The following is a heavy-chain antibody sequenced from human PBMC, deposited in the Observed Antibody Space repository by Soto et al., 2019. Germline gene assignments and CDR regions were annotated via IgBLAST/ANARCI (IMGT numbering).Heavy chain of an antibody. Sequence: EVQLLESGGDLVQPGGSLRLSCSASGFTFSNYDMSWVRQAPGKGLAWVSAISHSGRGTYYADSVEGRFTISRDNSKNTVYLQMNSLRVEDTAIYYCARVTEEHDRASSWFDPWGQGTLVTVSS. CDR3: ARVTEEHDRASSWFDP. CDR1: GFTFSNYD. J-gene: IGHJ5*02. V-gene: IGHV3-23*01. D-gene: IGHD2-21*01. CDR2: ISHSGRGT.